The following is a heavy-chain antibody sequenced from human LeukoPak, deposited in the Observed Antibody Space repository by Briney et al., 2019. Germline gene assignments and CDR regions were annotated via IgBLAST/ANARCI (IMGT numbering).Heavy chain of an antibody. CDR2: ISSSSYT. CDR3: ARDSGYSGYSDY. Sequence: GWSLRLLCAACGLTCSDYYLSWIHQAPGKGLEWVSYISSSSYTDYADSVKGRFTISRDNAKNSLNLQMNSLRAEDTAVYYCARDSGYSGYSDYWGQGTLVTVSS. CDR1: GLTCSDYY. V-gene: IGHV3-11*05. D-gene: IGHD5-12*01. J-gene: IGHJ4*02.